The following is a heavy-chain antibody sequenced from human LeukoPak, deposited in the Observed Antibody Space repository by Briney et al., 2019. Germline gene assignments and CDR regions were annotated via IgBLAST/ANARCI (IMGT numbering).Heavy chain of an antibody. D-gene: IGHD4-17*01. Sequence: SETLSLTCAVSGGSFSGFYWTWIRQSPEKGLEWIGEINHSGSYTNNPSLKSRVTISVATPRNQVFLELTSVTAADTAVYYCARGRDDGDYKGGFYYFSLWGQGTLVTVSS. V-gene: IGHV4-34*01. CDR2: INHSGSY. J-gene: IGHJ4*02. CDR1: GGSFSGFY. CDR3: ARGRDDGDYKGGFYYFSL.